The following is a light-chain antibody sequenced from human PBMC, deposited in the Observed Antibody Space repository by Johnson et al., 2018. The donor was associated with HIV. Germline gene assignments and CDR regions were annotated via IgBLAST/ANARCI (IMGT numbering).Light chain of an antibody. J-gene: IGLJ1*01. V-gene: IGLV1-51*02. CDR1: SSNIGNNY. Sequence: QSVLTQPPSVSAAPGQNVTISCSGSSSNIGNNYISWYQQLPGTAPKLLIYETTKRPSGIPDRFSGSRSGTSATLGITGLQTGDEADYYCGTWDTSLSAGGVFGSGTKVTVL. CDR2: ETT. CDR3: GTWDTSLSAGGV.